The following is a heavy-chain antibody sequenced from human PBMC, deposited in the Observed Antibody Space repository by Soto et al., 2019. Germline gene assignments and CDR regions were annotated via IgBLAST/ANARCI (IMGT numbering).Heavy chain of an antibody. CDR1: GAYSIGSDFY. CDR3: ARHSIALRKNNWFDP. V-gene: IGHV4-39*01. Sequence: SEIMSVSSSVSGAYSIGSDFYWRWVRQHPGKGLEWIGSIFYLGSSYYNPSLKSRVTMSVDTSKNQFSLRLRSVTAADTALYFCARHSIALRKNNWFDPWGQGIMVTVSS. D-gene: IGHD6-13*01. CDR2: IFYLGSS. J-gene: IGHJ5*02.